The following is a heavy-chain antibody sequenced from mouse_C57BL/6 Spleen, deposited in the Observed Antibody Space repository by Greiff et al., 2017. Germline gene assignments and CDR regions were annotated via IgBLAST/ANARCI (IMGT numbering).Heavy chain of an antibody. CDR1: GFTFSDYG. CDR2: ISSGSSTI. CDR3: ERQGGGYYAMDY. V-gene: IGHV5-17*01. J-gene: IGHJ4*01. Sequence: EVQVVESGGGLVKPGGSLKLSCAASGFTFSDYGMHWVRQAPEKGLEWVAYISSGSSTIYYADTVKGRFTISIDNAKNTLFLQMTSLRSEDTAMYYCERQGGGYYAMDYWGQGTSVTVSS.